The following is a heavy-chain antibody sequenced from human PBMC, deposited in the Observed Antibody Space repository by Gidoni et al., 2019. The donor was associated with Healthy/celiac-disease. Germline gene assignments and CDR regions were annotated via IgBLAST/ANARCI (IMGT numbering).Heavy chain of an antibody. CDR1: GFTFGSYA. V-gene: IGHV3-30*04. D-gene: IGHD6-13*01. Sequence: QVQLVEAGGGVLQPGRSLRLSCAASGFTFGSYAMHWVRPAPGKGLEWVAVISYDGNNKYYADSVKGRFTISRDNSKNTLYLQMNSLRAEDTAVYYCARRSIAAAGTGAIDSWGQGTLVTVSS. J-gene: IGHJ4*02. CDR2: ISYDGNNK. CDR3: ARRSIAAAGTGAIDS.